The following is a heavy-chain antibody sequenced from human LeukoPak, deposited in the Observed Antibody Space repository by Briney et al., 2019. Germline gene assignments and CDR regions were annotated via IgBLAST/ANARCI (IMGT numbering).Heavy chain of an antibody. V-gene: IGHV1-8*02. CDR3: ASGHNYGSASFDI. D-gene: IGHD3-10*01. CDR2: MNPNSGNT. CDR1: GYTFTSYD. J-gene: IGHJ3*02. Sequence: ASVKVSCKASGYTFTSYDINWVRQATGQGLEWMGWMNPNSGNTGYAQKFQGRVTMTRDTSISTAYMELSRLRSDDTAVYYCASGHNYGSASFDIWGLGTMVTVPS.